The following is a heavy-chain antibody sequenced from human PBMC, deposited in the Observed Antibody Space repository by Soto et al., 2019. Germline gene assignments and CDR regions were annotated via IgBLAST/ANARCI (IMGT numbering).Heavy chain of an antibody. CDR3: AHRRVGRSLYYFDS. CDR1: WFSLSTSGVG. V-gene: IGHV2-5*02. CDR2: IYWDDDK. J-gene: IGHJ4*02. Sequence: QITLKESGPTLVKPTQTLTLTCTFSWFSLSTSGVGVGWLRQPPGKALEWLALIYWDDDKRYSPSLKSRLTITKDTSKNQVVLTLTNMEPVDTATYYCAHRRVGRSLYYFDSWGQGTLVTVSS.